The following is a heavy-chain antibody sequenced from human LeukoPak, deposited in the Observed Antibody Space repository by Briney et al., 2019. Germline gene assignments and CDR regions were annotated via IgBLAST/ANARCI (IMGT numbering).Heavy chain of an antibody. CDR2: IYTSGST. CDR1: GGSISSYY. Sequence: PSETLSLTCTVSGGSISSYYWGWIRQPAGKGLEWIGRIYTSGSTNYNPSLKSRVTLSVDKSKNQFSLKLSSVTAADTAVYYCARDLVYCSGGSCYSNNWFDPWGQGTLVTVSS. J-gene: IGHJ5*02. D-gene: IGHD2-15*01. CDR3: ARDLVYCSGGSCYSNNWFDP. V-gene: IGHV4-4*07.